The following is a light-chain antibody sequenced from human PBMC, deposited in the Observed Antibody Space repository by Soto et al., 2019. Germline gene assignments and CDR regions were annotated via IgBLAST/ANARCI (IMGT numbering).Light chain of an antibody. J-gene: IGLJ1*01. CDR3: CSYATTCYV. V-gene: IGLV2-11*01. Sequence: QSALTQPRSVSGSPGQSVTISCTGPTIDVDSSNYVSWYQQHPGKAPKLMIYDVSERPSGVPDRFSGSKSGSTASLTISGLTAHDEDDSYCCSYATTCYVFGSGTKVTV. CDR2: DVS. CDR1: TIDVDSSNY.